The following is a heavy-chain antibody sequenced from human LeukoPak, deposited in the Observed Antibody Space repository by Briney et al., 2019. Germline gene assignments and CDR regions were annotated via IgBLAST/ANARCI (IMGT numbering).Heavy chain of an antibody. J-gene: IGHJ4*02. D-gene: IGHD3-22*01. CDR3: ARDLSATYYYDSSGYFRFDY. V-gene: IGHV1-18*01. CDR2: ISAYNGNT. Sequence: ASVKVSCKASGYTFTSYGISWVRQAPGQGLEWMGWISAYNGNTNYAQKLQGRVTMTTDTSTSTAYMELRSLRSDDTAVYYCARDLSATYYYDSSGYFRFDYWGQGTLVTVSS. CDR1: GYTFTSYG.